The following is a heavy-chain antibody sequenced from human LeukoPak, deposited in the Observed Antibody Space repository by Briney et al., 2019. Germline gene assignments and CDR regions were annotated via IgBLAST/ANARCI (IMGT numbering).Heavy chain of an antibody. V-gene: IGHV5-51*01. CDR3: ARYRAYCSGGSCYANWFDP. J-gene: IGHJ5*02. CDR2: IYPGDSDT. Sequence: GESLKISCKGSGYSFTSYWIGWVRQMPGKGLEWMGIIYPGDSDTRYSPSFQGQVTISADKSISTAYLQWSSLKASDTAMYYCARYRAYCSGGSCYANWFDPWGQGTLVTVSS. D-gene: IGHD2-15*01. CDR1: GYSFTSYW.